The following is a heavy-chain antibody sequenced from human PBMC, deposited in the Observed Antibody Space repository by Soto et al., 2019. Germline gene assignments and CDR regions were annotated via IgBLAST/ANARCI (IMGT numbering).Heavy chain of an antibody. D-gene: IGHD3-16*01. CDR2: IYSGGST. V-gene: IGHV3-53*01. Sequence: GGSLRLSCAASGFTVSSNYMSWVRQAPGKGLEWVSVIYSGGSTYYADSVKGRFTISRDNSKNTLYLQMNSLRAEDTAVYYCAREFAGGGYGMDVWGQGTTVTVSS. J-gene: IGHJ6*02. CDR3: AREFAGGGYGMDV. CDR1: GFTVSSNY.